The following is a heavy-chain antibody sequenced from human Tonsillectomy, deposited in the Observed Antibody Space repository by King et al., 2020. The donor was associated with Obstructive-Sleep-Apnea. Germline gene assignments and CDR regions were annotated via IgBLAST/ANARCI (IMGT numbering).Heavy chain of an antibody. CDR2: IKQDGSEK. J-gene: IGHJ3*02. CDR3: ARESAGSAFDI. CDR1: GFTFSSYW. Sequence: VQLVESGGGLVQPGGSLRLSCAASGFTFSSYWMSWVRQAPGKGLEWVANIKQDGSEKYYVDSVKGRFTISRDNAKNALYLQMNSLRAEDTAVYYCARESAGSAFDIWGQGTMVTVSS. D-gene: IGHD3-10*01. V-gene: IGHV3-7*03.